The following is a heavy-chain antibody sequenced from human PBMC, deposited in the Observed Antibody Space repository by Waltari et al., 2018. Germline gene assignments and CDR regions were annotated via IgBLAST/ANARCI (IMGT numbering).Heavy chain of an antibody. CDR1: GDTFRSYI. D-gene: IGHD6-19*01. V-gene: IGHV1-69*08. CDR3: ARERASVGGRYYFDY. CDR2: ITPMIDIV. Sequence: QVQLVQSGAEVKKPGSSVKVSCKASGDTFRSYILSWVRQAPGQGLEWMGSITPMIDIVNYAQKFQGRITMTADKSTSALYMELSSLRSEDTAVYYCARERASVGGRYYFDYWGQGTLVTVSS. J-gene: IGHJ4*02.